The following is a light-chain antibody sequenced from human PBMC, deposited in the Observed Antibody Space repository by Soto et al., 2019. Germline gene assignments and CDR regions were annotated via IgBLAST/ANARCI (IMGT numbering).Light chain of an antibody. Sequence: DIQMTQSPSSLSASVGDRVTITCRASQTISSFLNWYQQKPGKAPELLIYAASSLQSGVPSRFSGSGSGTDFTLTIISLQPEDFATYYCQQSYTTPRLTFGGGTKVEIK. CDR1: QTISSF. J-gene: IGKJ4*01. CDR2: AAS. CDR3: QQSYTTPRLT. V-gene: IGKV1-39*01.